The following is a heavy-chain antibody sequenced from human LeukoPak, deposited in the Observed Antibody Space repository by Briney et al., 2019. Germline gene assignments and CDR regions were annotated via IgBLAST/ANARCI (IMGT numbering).Heavy chain of an antibody. J-gene: IGHJ4*02. V-gene: IGHV1-46*01. Sequence: ASVKVSCTASGYTFTSNYIHWVRQAPGQGLEWMGMIYPRDGSTSYAQKFQGRVTVTRDTSTSTVHMELSGLRSEDTAVYYCARDQEGLDYWGQGTLVTVSS. CDR2: IYPRDGST. CDR3: ARDQEGLDY. CDR1: GYTFTSNY.